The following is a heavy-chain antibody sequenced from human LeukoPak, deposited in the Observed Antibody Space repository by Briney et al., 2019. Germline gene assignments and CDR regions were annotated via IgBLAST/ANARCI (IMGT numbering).Heavy chain of an antibody. CDR2: INPSGGST. J-gene: IGHJ5*02. D-gene: IGHD2-2*01. CDR3: ARDQGSIVVEPVASGNEFDP. CDR1: GYTFTSYY. Sequence: ASVKVSCKASGYTFTSYYMHWVRQAPGQGLEWMGIINPSGGSTSYAQKFQGRVTMTRDMSTSTVYMELSSLRSEDTAVYYCARDQGSIVVEPVASGNEFDPWGQGTLVTVSS. V-gene: IGHV1-46*01.